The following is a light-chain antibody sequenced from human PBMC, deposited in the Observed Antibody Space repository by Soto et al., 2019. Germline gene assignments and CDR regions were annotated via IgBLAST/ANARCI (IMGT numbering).Light chain of an antibody. Sequence: EIVMTQSPATLSVSPGERATLSCRASQSVSYNLAWYQQKPGQAPRLLIFGASTRATGIPARFSGSGSGTDFTLTISRLEPEDFAVYYCQQYDSSPYTFGQGTKLEIK. J-gene: IGKJ2*01. V-gene: IGKV3-15*01. CDR2: GAS. CDR3: QQYDSSPYT. CDR1: QSVSYN.